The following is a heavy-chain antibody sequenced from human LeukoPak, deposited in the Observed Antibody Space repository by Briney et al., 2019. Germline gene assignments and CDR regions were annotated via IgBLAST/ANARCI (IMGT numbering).Heavy chain of an antibody. CDR3: AKDPYRVRGENYYYGMDV. CDR1: GFTFSSYA. V-gene: IGHV3-23*01. J-gene: IGHJ6*04. CDR2: ISGSGGST. D-gene: IGHD3-10*01. Sequence: GGSLRLSCAASGFTFSSYAVSWVRQAPGKGLEWVSAISGSGGSTYYADSVKGRFTISRDNSKNTLYLQMNSLRAEDTAVYYCAKDPYRVRGENYYYGMDVWGKGTTVTVSS.